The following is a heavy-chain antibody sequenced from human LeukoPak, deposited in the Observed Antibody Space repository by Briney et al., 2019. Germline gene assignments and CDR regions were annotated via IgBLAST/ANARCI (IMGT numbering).Heavy chain of an antibody. CDR3: AKDNRRAGAEDYDSSGLGY. V-gene: IGHV3-43D*03. Sequence: GGSLRLSCAASGFTFDDYAMHWVRQAPGKGLEWVSLISWDGGSTYYADSVKGRFTISRDNSKNSLYLQMNSLRAEDTALYYCAKDNRRAGAEDYDSSGLGYWGQGTLVTVSS. D-gene: IGHD3-22*01. CDR2: ISWDGGST. J-gene: IGHJ4*02. CDR1: GFTFDDYA.